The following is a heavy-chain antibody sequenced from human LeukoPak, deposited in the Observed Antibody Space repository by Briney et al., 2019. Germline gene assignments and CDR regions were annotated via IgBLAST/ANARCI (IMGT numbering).Heavy chain of an antibody. J-gene: IGHJ4*02. Sequence: GGSLRLSCAASGFTFSDYYMSWIRQAPGKGLEWVAYISSSGTTICYADSVKGRFTISRDNAKNSLYLQMNSLRAEDTAVYYCARDRGTYYDLLTGYSASGDFDYWGQGTLVTVSS. CDR1: GFTFSDYY. CDR2: ISSSGTTI. D-gene: IGHD3-9*01. V-gene: IGHV3-11*04. CDR3: ARDRGTYYDLLTGYSASGDFDY.